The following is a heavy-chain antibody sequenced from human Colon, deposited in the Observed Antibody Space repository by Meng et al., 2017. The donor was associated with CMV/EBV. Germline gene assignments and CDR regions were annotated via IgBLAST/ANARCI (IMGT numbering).Heavy chain of an antibody. V-gene: IGHV4-34*01. CDR3: AGGSYQAWELLHY. D-gene: IGHD1-26*01. Sequence: VPPQQWGAGRLTPSATLSLTCAVYVGSFSEDYWSWILHPPGRGLEWIREIRHSGSTSYSYNSSLKSRVTISIDTSKNQFSLELTSVTAADTAVYYCAGGSYQAWELLHYWGQGTLVTVSS. CDR2: IRHSGSTSY. J-gene: IGHJ4*02. CDR1: VGSFSEDY.